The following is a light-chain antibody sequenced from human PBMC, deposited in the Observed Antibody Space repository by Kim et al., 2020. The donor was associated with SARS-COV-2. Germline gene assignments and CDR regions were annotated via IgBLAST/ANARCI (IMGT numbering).Light chain of an antibody. CDR2: GKN. CDR1: SLRTYY. J-gene: IGLJ2*01. CDR3: NSRDNSGDRVV. Sequence: SSELTQDPAVSVALGQTVRITCQGDSLRTYYASWYQQKPGQAPILVIYGKNNRPSGIPDRFSGSSSGNTASLTVTGAQAVDEAAYYCNSRDNSGDRVVFG. V-gene: IGLV3-19*01.